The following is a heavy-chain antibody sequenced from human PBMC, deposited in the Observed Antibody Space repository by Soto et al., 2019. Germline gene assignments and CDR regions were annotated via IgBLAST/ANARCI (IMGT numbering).Heavy chain of an antibody. D-gene: IGHD1-20*01. Sequence: QVQLVQSGAEVKKPGASVKGSCKASGYTFTSYGISWVRQAPGQGLEWIGWISAYNGNTNYAQKLQGRVTMTTDTFTSKAYMELRSLRSDNTAVYYCARDGGADNWYDVGMVVWGQGTTVTVS. J-gene: IGHJ6*02. CDR1: GYTFTSYG. CDR3: ARDGGADNWYDVGMVV. V-gene: IGHV1-18*01. CDR2: ISAYNGNT.